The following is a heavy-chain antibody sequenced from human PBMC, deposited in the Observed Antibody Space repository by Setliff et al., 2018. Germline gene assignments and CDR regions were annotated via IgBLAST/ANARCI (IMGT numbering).Heavy chain of an antibody. D-gene: IGHD2-15*01. CDR2: TYSDGRT. Sequence: PGGSLRLSCEVSGFIVSNNEMSWVRQAPGKGLEWVSVTYSDGRTNYADSVKGRFTIFRDNSKNTLYLQMSSLRPDDTAMYYCARDQFRKSGGLYSWGQGTLVTVSS. CDR3: ARDQFRKSGGLYS. V-gene: IGHV3-53*05. CDR1: GFIVSNNE. J-gene: IGHJ5*02.